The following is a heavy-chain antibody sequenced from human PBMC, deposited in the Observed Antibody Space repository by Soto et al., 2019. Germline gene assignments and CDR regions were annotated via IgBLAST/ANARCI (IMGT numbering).Heavy chain of an antibody. CDR1: GYTFTGYY. Sequence: ASVKVSCKASGYTFTGYYMHWVRQAPGQGLERMGWINPNSGGTNYAQKFQGWVTMTRDTSISTAYMELSRLRFDDTAVYYCARVRGAWHDAFDIWGQGTMVTVSS. J-gene: IGHJ3*02. CDR2: INPNSGGT. V-gene: IGHV1-2*04. CDR3: ARVRGAWHDAFDI.